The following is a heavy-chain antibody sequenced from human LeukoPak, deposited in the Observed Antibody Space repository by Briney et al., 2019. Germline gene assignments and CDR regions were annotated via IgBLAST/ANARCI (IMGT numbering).Heavy chain of an antibody. V-gene: IGHV1-46*01. CDR1: GYTFTSYY. CDR3: ARETSRSGYYKNTWFDP. J-gene: IGHJ5*02. CDR2: INPSGGST. Sequence: ASVKVSCKASGYTFTSYYMHWVRQAPGQGLEWMGIINPSGGSTSYAQKFQGRVTMTRDTSTSTVYMELSSLRSEDTAVYYCARETSRSGYYKNTWFDPWGQGTLVTVSS. D-gene: IGHD3-22*01.